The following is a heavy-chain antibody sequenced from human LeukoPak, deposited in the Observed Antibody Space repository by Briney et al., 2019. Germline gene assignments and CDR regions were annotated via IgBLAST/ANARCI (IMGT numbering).Heavy chain of an antibody. CDR2: IYYSGST. Sequence: SSETLSLTCTVSGGPISSSSYYWGWIRQPPGKGLEWIGSIYYSGSTYYNPSLKSRVTISVDTSKNQFSLKLSSVTAADTAVYYCARGTSSSWYRWFDYWGQGTLVTVSS. CDR1: GGPISSSSYY. D-gene: IGHD6-13*01. CDR3: ARGTSSSWYRWFDY. V-gene: IGHV4-39*01. J-gene: IGHJ4*02.